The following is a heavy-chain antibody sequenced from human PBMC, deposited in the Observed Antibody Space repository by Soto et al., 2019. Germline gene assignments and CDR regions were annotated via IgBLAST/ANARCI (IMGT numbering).Heavy chain of an antibody. Sequence: SQTLSLTCAISGDSVSSNSAAWNWIRQSPSRGLEWLGRTYYRSKWYNDYAVSVKSRITINPDTSKNQFSLQLNSVTPEDTAVDDWARDQVSIAEAGTSWFDPWGQGTLVTVSS. CDR3: ARDQVSIAEAGTSWFDP. J-gene: IGHJ5*02. CDR1: GDSVSSNSAA. D-gene: IGHD6-13*01. CDR2: TYYRSKWYN. V-gene: IGHV6-1*01.